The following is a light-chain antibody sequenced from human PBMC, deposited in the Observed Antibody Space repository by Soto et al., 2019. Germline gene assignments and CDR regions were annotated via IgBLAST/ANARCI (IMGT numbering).Light chain of an antibody. V-gene: IGKV3-20*01. CDR3: QQFGSSPLYT. CDR1: QSVSSTY. Sequence: EIVLTQSPGTLSLSPGERVTLSCRASQSVSSTYLAWYQQKPGQAPRLLIYGASSRGTGVPDGFSGSGSGTDVTLTISRLEPADFAVYYCQQFGSSPLYTFGRGTKLEIK. J-gene: IGKJ2*01. CDR2: GAS.